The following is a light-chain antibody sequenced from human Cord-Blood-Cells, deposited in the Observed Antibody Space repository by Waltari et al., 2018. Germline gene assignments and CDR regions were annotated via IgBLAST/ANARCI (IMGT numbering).Light chain of an antibody. CDR2: DVS. CDR3: SSYTSSSTLVV. Sequence: QSALTQPASVSGSPGQSITISCPGTSSDVGGYNYVSWYQQHPGKAPKLMIYDVSNRPSGVSNRFSGRQAEDEADYYCSSYTSSSTLVVFGGGTKLTVL. J-gene: IGLJ2*01. V-gene: IGLV2-14*01. CDR1: SSDVGGYNY.